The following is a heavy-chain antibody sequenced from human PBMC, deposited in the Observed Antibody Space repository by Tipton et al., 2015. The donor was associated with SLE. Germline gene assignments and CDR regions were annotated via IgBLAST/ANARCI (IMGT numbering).Heavy chain of an antibody. CDR3: SRLLSNYYGMDV. V-gene: IGHV3-11*01. CDR2: ISGSGKTI. J-gene: IGHJ6*02. D-gene: IGHD3-16*02. Sequence: SLRLSCAASGFTFSDYYMTWIRQAPGEGLEWVSYISGSGKTIYYADSVKGRFTISRDDAKNSLYPQMNSLRVEDTAVYYCSRLLSNYYGMDVWGRGTTVTVSS. CDR1: GFTFSDYY.